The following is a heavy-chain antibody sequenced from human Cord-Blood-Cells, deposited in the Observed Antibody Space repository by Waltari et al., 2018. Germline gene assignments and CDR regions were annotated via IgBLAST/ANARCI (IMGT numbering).Heavy chain of an antibody. J-gene: IGHJ4*02. CDR2: IYYSGST. CDR1: GGSISSSSYY. Sequence: QLQLQESGPGLVKPSETLSLTCTVSGGSISSSSYYWGWIHQPPGKGLEWLGSIYYSGSTYYNPSLKSRVTISVDTSKNQFSLKLSSVTAADTAVYYCARQGLYYDILTGYYPFDYWGQGTLVTVSS. V-gene: IGHV4-39*01. D-gene: IGHD3-9*01. CDR3: ARQGLYYDILTGYYPFDY.